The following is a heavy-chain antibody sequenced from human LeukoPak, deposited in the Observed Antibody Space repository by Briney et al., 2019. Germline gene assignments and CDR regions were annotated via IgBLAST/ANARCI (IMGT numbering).Heavy chain of an antibody. D-gene: IGHD2-15*01. V-gene: IGHV1-2*02. CDR2: INPNSGGT. CDR1: GYSFAGYY. Sequence: GASVKVSCKASGYSFAGYYMHWVRQAPGQGLEWMGWINPNSGGTNYAQKFQGRVTMTRDTSISTAYMELSRLRSDDTAVYYCAREGGDCSGGSCELLVYYFDYWGQGTLVTVSS. CDR3: AREGGDCSGGSCELLVYYFDY. J-gene: IGHJ4*02.